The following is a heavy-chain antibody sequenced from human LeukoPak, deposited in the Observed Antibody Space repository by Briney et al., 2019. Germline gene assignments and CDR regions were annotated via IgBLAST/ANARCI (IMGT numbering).Heavy chain of an antibody. Sequence: GESLKISCKGSGYSFTSYWIGWVRQMPGKDLEWMGIIYPGDSDTRYSPSFQGQVTISADKSISTAYLQWSSLKASDTAMYYCARHGRAEGVYFDYWGQGTLVTVSS. D-gene: IGHD1-26*01. CDR3: ARHGRAEGVYFDY. J-gene: IGHJ4*02. CDR1: GYSFTSYW. V-gene: IGHV5-51*01. CDR2: IYPGDSDT.